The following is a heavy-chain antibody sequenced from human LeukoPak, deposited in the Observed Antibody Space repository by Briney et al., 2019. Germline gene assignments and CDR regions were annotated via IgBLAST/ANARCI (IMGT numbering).Heavy chain of an antibody. D-gene: IGHD6-19*01. CDR3: ARGGTPGYSSGRIDY. V-gene: IGHV3-53*04. Sequence: GGSLRLSCVASGFTVSSNYMSWVRQAPGKGLEWVSVIYGAGNTYYADSVKGRFTISRHNSENTLYLHMNSLRVEDTAVYFCARGGTPGYSSGRIDYWGQGTLVTVSS. J-gene: IGHJ4*02. CDR2: IYGAGNT. CDR1: GFTVSSNY.